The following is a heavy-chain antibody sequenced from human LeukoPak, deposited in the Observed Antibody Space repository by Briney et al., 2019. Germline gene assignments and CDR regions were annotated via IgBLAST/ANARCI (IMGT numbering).Heavy chain of an antibody. CDR1: GYSISSGYY. D-gene: IGHD3-22*01. J-gene: IGHJ4*02. V-gene: IGHV4-38-2*02. CDR2: IYHSGST. Sequence: SETLSLTCTVSGYSISSGYYWGWIRQPPGKGLEWIGSIYHSGSTYYNPSLKSRVTISVDTSKNQFSLKLSSVTAADTAVYYCAKVLGDSSGYFDYWGQGTLVTVSS. CDR3: AKVLGDSSGYFDY.